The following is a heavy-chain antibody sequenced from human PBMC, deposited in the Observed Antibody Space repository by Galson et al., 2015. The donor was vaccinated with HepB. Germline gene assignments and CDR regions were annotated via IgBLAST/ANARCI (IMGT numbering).Heavy chain of an antibody. CDR3: ARPQPGDWGAFDI. Sequence: SETLSLTCTVSGGSISSSSYYWGWIRQPPGKGLEWIESIYYSGSTYYNPSLKSRVTISVDTSKNQFSLKLSSVTAADTAVYYCARPQPGDWGAFDIWGQGTMVTVSS. V-gene: IGHV4-39*01. CDR2: IYYSGST. D-gene: IGHD2-21*02. CDR1: GGSISSSSYY. J-gene: IGHJ3*02.